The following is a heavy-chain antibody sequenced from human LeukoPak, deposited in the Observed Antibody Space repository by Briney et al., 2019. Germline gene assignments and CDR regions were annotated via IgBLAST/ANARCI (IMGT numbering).Heavy chain of an antibody. CDR3: AREHYYGMDV. Sequence: GGSLRLSCVASGFPFSSYWMTWVRQAPGKGLEWVANIKQDGSKKSYVDSVKGRFTISRDNSKNTLNLQMNSLRAEDTAVYYCAREHYYGMDVWGQGTTVTVSS. J-gene: IGHJ6*02. CDR2: IKQDGSKK. CDR1: GFPFSSYW. V-gene: IGHV3-7*01.